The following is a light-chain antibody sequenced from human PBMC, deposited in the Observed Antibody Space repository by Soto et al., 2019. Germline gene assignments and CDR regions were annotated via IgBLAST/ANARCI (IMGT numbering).Light chain of an antibody. CDR2: AAS. V-gene: IGKV3-15*01. J-gene: IGKJ1*01. CDR3: QQYNNCPQWT. CDR1: QSNGSN. Sequence: EIVMTQSPATLSVSPWERATLSCRARQSNGSNLAWYQQQPGQAPSLLIYAASISATDFPARFSGSGSGTELNLTITGLQSDDFAVYFCQQYNNCPQWTFGHGTKVDI.